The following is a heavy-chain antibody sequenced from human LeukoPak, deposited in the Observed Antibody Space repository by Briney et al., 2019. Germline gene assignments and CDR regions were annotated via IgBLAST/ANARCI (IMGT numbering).Heavy chain of an antibody. CDR1: GFTFDDYA. V-gene: IGHV3-30*18. J-gene: IGHJ4*02. CDR2: ISYDGSNK. Sequence: GGSLRLSCAASGFTFDDYAMHWVRQAPGKGLEWVAVISYDGSNKYYADSVKGRFTISRDNSKNTLYLQMNSLRAEDTAVYYCAKDLFHYWGQGTLVTVSS. CDR3: AKDLFHY.